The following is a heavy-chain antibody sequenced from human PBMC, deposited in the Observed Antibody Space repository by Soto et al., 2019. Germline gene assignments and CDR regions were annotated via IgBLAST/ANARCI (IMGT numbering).Heavy chain of an antibody. CDR2: IKSKTDDGTT. J-gene: IGHJ4*02. CDR3: TTGGDCSSTSCYSPHFDY. CDR1: GFTFSNAW. D-gene: IGHD2-2*01. Sequence: SGGSLRLSCAASGFTFSNAWMSWVRQAPGKGLEWVGRIKSKTDDGTTDYAAPVKGRFTISRDDSKNTVYLQMNSLKTEDTALFYFTTGGDCSSTSCYSPHFDYWGQGTLVTVSS. V-gene: IGHV3-15*01.